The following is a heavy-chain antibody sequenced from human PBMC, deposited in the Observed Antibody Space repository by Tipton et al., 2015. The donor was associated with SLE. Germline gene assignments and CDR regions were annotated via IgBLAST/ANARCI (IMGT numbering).Heavy chain of an antibody. CDR1: GFTFSSYA. CDR2: ISSSGSTI. CDR3: ARAGIPPYYYYYMDV. D-gene: IGHD6-13*01. Sequence: SLRLSCAASGFTFSSYAMHWVRQAPGKGLEWVSYISSSGSTIYYADSVKGRFTISRDNAKNSLYLQMNSLRAEDTAVYYCARAGIPPYYYYYMDVWGKGTTVTVSS. V-gene: IGHV3-48*03. J-gene: IGHJ6*03.